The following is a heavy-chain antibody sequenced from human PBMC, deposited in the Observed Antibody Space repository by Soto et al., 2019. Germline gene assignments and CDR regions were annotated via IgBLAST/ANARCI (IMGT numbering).Heavy chain of an antibody. V-gene: IGHV4-59*01. D-gene: IGHD6-13*01. Sequence: SETLSLTCTVSGGSISSYYWSWIRQPPGKGLEWIGYIYYSGSTNYNPSLKSRVTISVDTSKNQFSLKLCSVTAADTAVYYCARDREADGTPWFDTWGQGTLVTVSS. CDR2: IYYSGST. CDR1: GGSISSYY. CDR3: ARDREADGTPWFDT. J-gene: IGHJ5*02.